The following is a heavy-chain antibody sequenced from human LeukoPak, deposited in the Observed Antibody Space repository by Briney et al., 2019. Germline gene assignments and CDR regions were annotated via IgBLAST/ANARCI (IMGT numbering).Heavy chain of an antibody. CDR3: AIVPKTGMPAIT. V-gene: IGHV1-69*13. D-gene: IGHD6-6*01. CDR2: IIPLLTRP. Sequence: SVKVSCKTSGGSINNYGINWARQAPGQGLEWMGMIIPLLTRPKYAKKFQGRVTITADESADTAYMEVSRLTSEDTAVFFCAIVPKTGMPAITWGPGPVVSVSS. CDR1: GGSINNYG. J-gene: IGHJ5*02.